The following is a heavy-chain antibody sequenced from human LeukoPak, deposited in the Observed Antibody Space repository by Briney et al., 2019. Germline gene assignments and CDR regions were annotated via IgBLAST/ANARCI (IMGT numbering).Heavy chain of an antibody. CDR3: AREITYDILTGYYRGEDNAFDI. D-gene: IGHD3-9*01. Sequence: ASVKVSCKASGYTFTGYYMHWVRQAPGQGLEWMGWIDPNSGDTNYAQKFQGRVTMTRDTSISTASMELSRLRSDDTAVYYCAREITYDILTGYYRGEDNAFDIWGQGTMVTVSS. CDR2: IDPNSGDT. CDR1: GYTFTGYY. V-gene: IGHV1-2*02. J-gene: IGHJ3*02.